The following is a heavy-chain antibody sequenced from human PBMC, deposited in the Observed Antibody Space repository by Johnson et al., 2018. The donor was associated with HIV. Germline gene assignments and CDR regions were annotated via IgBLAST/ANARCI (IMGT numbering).Heavy chain of an antibody. J-gene: IGHJ3*02. V-gene: IGHV3-30*04. Sequence: QVQLVESGGGLVQPGGSLRLSCAASGFIFSSYAMHWVRQAPGKGLEWVAVISYDGSNKYYADSVKGRFTISRDNSKNTLYLQMNSLRAEDTAVYYCARPYDVSGGGAFDIWGQGKMVTVSS. D-gene: IGHD3-22*01. CDR1: GFIFSSYA. CDR2: ISYDGSNK. CDR3: ARPYDVSGGGAFDI.